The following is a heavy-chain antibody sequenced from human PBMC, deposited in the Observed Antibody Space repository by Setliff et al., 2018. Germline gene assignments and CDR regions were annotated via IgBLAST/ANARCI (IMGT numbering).Heavy chain of an antibody. Sequence: ASVKVSCKTSVTTFNSHAINWVRQAPGQGLEWMGIINPSGGSTSHAQKFQSRVTMTRDKSTSTVYMELSSLRSEDTAIYYCAKLSGENFESSSYWGQGTLVTVSS. CDR2: INPSGGST. CDR3: AKLSGENFESSSY. J-gene: IGHJ4*02. CDR1: VTTFNSHA. V-gene: IGHV1-46*02. D-gene: IGHD2-21*01.